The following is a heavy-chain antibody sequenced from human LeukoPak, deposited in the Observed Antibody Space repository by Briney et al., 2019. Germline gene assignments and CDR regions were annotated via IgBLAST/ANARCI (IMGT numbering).Heavy chain of an antibody. CDR2: INHSGST. J-gene: IGHJ4*02. Sequence: SETLSLTCAVYGGSFSGYYWSWIRQPPGKGLEWIGEINHSGSTNYNPSLKSRVTISVDTSKNQFSLKLSSVTAADTAVYYCARDPFRYSGSQKLTDYWGQGTLVTVSS. D-gene: IGHD1-26*01. V-gene: IGHV4-34*01. CDR3: ARDPFRYSGSQKLTDY. CDR1: GGSFSGYY.